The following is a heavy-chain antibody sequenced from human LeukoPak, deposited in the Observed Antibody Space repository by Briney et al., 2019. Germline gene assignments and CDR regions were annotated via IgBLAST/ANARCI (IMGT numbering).Heavy chain of an antibody. CDR1: GVSLTSSW. CDR3: AKDGGLHLYYYYNYMDI. CDR2: IRYDGSYE. Sequence: GGSLRLSCVGSGVSLTSSWMTWVRQAPGKGLEWVAFIRYDGSYEYYGDSVKGRFTISRDNSKTALYLQMNSLRSEDTAVYYCAKDGGLHLYYYYNYMDIWGKGTTVTVSS. V-gene: IGHV3-30*02. J-gene: IGHJ6*03. D-gene: IGHD5-24*01.